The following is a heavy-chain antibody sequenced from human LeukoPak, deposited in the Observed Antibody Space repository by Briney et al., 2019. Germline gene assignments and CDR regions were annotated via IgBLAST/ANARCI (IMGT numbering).Heavy chain of an antibody. CDR1: GFTFSSYG. V-gene: IGHV3-33*08. CDR2: IWYDGSNK. CDR3: ARAPGSSGFGPYFDY. J-gene: IGHJ4*02. Sequence: GGSLRLSCSASGFTFSSYGMHWVRQAPGKGLEWVAVIWYDGSNKYYADSVKGRFTISRDNSKNTLYLQMNSLRAEDTAVYYCARAPGSSGFGPYFDYWGQGTLVTVSS. D-gene: IGHD3-22*01.